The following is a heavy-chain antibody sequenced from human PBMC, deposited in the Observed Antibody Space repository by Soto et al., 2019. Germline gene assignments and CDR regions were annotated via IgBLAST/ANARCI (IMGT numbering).Heavy chain of an antibody. Sequence: ASVKGSCKASGFTFSAYYIYWVRQAPGQGLEWIGWINPNSGGTNNAQKFQGRVTMTRDTSTSTVYMELSALISDDTAVYYCARSLLDEYSSSWRSAYYGMDVWGQGTTGTVSS. CDR2: INPNSGGT. V-gene: IGHV1-2*02. J-gene: IGHJ6*02. CDR1: GFTFSAYY. D-gene: IGHD6-13*01. CDR3: ARSLLDEYSSSWRSAYYGMDV.